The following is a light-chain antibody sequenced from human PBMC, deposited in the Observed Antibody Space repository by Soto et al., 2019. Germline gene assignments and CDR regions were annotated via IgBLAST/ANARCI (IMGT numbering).Light chain of an antibody. Sequence: SYELTQPPSVSVSPGQTASITCSGDKLGDKYACWYQQKPGQSPVLVIYQDSKRTSGIPERFSGSNSGNTATLTISGTQAMDEADYYCQAWDSSTVVFGGGTTLTVL. CDR2: QDS. CDR3: QAWDSSTVV. J-gene: IGLJ2*01. CDR1: KLGDKY. V-gene: IGLV3-1*01.